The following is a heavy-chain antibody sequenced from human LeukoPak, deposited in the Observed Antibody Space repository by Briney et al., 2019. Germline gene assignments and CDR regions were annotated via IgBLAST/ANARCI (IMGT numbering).Heavy chain of an antibody. J-gene: IGHJ5*02. V-gene: IGHV3-53*01. CDR3: ARETVGYCTNGVCSGWFDP. D-gene: IGHD2-8*01. CDR2: IYSGGST. Sequence: GGSLRLSCEASEFTFSSYWMHWVRQAPGKGLEWVSVIYSGGSTYYADSVKGRFTISRDNSKNTLYLQMNSLRAEDTAVYYCARETVGYCTNGVCSGWFDPWGQGTLVTVSS. CDR1: EFTFSSYW.